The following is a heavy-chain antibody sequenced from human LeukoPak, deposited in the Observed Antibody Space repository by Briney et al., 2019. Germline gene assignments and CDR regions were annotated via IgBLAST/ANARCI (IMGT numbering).Heavy chain of an antibody. CDR2: IYHSGST. V-gene: IGHV4-39*07. D-gene: IGHD6-19*01. J-gene: IGHJ3*02. CDR3: ARGHGPPPGMGVAGTPWDAFDI. CDR1: GGSISSSSYY. Sequence: SETLSLTCTVSGGSISSSSYYWGWIRQPPGKGLEWIGSIYHSGSTYYNPSLKSRVTISVDTSKNQFSLKLSSVTAADTAVYYCARGHGPPPGMGVAGTPWDAFDIWGQGTMVTVSS.